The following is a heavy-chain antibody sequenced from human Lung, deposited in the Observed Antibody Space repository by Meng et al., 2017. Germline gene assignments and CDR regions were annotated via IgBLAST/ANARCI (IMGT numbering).Heavy chain of an antibody. Sequence: QVKLQKWGAGLLKPSGTLSLPCAVYGGSFSCYYWSWIRQPPGKGLEWIGEIIDSGSTNYNPSLKSRVTISVDTSKNQFSLRVTSVTAADRAVYYCVRRTYSSGWYFDYWGQGTLVTVSS. J-gene: IGHJ4*02. CDR3: VRRTYSSGWYFDY. D-gene: IGHD6-19*01. CDR2: IIDSGST. V-gene: IGHV4-34*02. CDR1: GGSFSCYY.